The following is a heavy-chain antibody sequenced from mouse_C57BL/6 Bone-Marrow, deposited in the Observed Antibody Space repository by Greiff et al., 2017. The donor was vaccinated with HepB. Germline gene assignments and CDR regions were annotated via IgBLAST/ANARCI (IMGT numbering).Heavy chain of an antibody. CDR2: IDPSDSET. CDR1: GYTFTSYW. CDR3: ARSGYYGRSLYYYAMDY. V-gene: IGHV1-52*01. Sequence: QVQLQQPGAELVRPGSSVKLSCKASGYTFTSYWMHWVKQRPIQGLEWIGNIDPSDSETHYNQQFKDKVTLTVDKSSSTAYMQLSSLTSEDSAVYYCARSGYYGRSLYYYAMDYWGQGTSGTGSS. J-gene: IGHJ4*01. D-gene: IGHD1-1*01.